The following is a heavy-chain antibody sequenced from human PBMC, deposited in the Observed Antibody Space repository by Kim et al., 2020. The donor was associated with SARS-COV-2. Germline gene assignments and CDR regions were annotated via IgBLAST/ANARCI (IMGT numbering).Heavy chain of an antibody. CDR2: INPDSGAT. Sequence: ASVKVSCKASGYTFTDHYVHWVRQAPGQGLEWMGWINPDSGATYYEHKFQGRVTVTGDRSITTIYMDLSSLRSDDTAVYYCTRARAINGLDPWGQGTLVT. J-gene: IGHJ5*02. CDR1: GYTFTDHY. CDR3: TRARAINGLDP. V-gene: IGHV1-2*02.